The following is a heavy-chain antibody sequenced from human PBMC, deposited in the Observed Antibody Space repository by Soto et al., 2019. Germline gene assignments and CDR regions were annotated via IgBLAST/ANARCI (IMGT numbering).Heavy chain of an antibody. V-gene: IGHV4-30-4*01. J-gene: IGHJ3*01. Sequence: QVQLQESGPGLVTPSQTLSLLCTVTGVSVSDDDYHWGWVRQPPGKGLEWIGCIYHSGPTYYNSSLKSRLTMPVDTSKNQFSLKLTSVTVADTALYFCAREIRAARGSDVFDVWGQGKMVTVSS. D-gene: IGHD6-13*01. CDR2: IYHSGPT. CDR1: GVSVSDDDYH. CDR3: AREIRAARGSDVFDV.